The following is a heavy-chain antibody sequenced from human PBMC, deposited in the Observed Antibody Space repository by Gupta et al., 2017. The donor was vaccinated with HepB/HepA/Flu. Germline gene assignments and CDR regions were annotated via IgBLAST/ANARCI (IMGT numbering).Heavy chain of an antibody. CDR3: VHYRNPDNSGSYMNYFDP. CDR2: IYWDDDE. D-gene: IGHD1-26*01. J-gene: IGHJ5*02. V-gene: IGHV2-5*02. CDR1: GFSLSADGVG. Sequence: QITLKESGPTLVKPTETLTLTCTFSGFSLSADGVGVGWLRQPPGKALEWLALIYWDDDERYSPSLKNRLTITKDTSTNQVVLTMTNMDPVDTGTYFCVHYRNPDNSGSYMNYFDPWGQGTLVTVSS.